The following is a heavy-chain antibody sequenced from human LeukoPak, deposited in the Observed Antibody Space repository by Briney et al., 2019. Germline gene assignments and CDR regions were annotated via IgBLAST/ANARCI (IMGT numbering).Heavy chain of an antibody. CDR3: ARIYSSGWYDY. CDR1: GYSFTSYW. J-gene: IGHJ4*02. D-gene: IGHD6-19*01. CDR2: IYPGDSDT. V-gene: IGHV5-51*01. Sequence: GESLKISCMGSGYSFTSYWIGWVRQMPGKGLGWMGIIYPGDSDTRYSPSFQGHVTTSADKSISTAYLQWSSLKSSDTAMYYCARIYSSGWYDYWGQGTLVTVSS.